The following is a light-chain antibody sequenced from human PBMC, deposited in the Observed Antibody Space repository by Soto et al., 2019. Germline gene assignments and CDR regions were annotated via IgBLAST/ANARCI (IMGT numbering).Light chain of an antibody. V-gene: IGLV3-9*01. CDR2: RNI. J-gene: IGLJ2*01. CDR3: QVWDSSTVV. Sequence: SYELTQPLSVSVALGQTARITCGGNSIGSKNVHWYLQKPGQAPVLVIYRNINPPSGIPERFSGSNSENAATLTISRAEAGDDAYYCCQVWDSSTVVFGGGTKLTVL. CDR1: SIGSKN.